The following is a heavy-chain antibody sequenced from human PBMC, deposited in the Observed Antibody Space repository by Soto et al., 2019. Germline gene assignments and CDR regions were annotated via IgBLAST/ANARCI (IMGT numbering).Heavy chain of an antibody. V-gene: IGHV1-69*13. CDR1: GGTFSSYA. CDR2: IIPIFGTA. J-gene: IGHJ6*02. D-gene: IGHD3-9*01. Sequence: GASVKVSCKASGGTFSSYAISWVRQAPGQGLEWMGGIIPIFGTANYAQKFQGRVTITADESTSTAYMELSSLRSEDTAVYYCARGSSYYDIPSDYYGMDVWGQGTTVTAP. CDR3: ARGSSYYDIPSDYYGMDV.